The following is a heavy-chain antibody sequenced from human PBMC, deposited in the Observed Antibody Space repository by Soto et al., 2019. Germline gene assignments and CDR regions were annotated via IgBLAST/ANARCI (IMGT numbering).Heavy chain of an antibody. CDR1: GFTFSSYS. Sequence: PGGSLRLSCAASGFTFSSYSMNWVRQAPGKGLEWVSSISSSSSYIYYADSVKGRFTISRDNAKNSLYLQMNSLRAEDTAVYYCARGSPLYSSLLYYYYGMDVWGQGTTVTVSS. J-gene: IGHJ6*02. CDR2: ISSSSSYI. CDR3: ARGSPLYSSLLYYYYGMDV. D-gene: IGHD6-6*01. V-gene: IGHV3-21*01.